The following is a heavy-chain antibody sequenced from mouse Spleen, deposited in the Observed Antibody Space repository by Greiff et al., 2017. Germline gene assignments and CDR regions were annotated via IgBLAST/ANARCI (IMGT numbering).Heavy chain of an antibody. V-gene: IGHV1-69*01. D-gene: IGHD2-5*01. Sequence: VLLVESGAELVMPGASVKMSCKASGYTFTDYWMHWVKQRPGQGLEWIGAIDTSDSYTSYNQKFKGKATLTVDESSSTAYMQLSSLTSEDSAVYFCARHYSNYFFAYWGQGTLVTVSA. CDR2: IDTSDSYT. CDR3: ARHYSNYFFAY. CDR1: GYTFTDYW. J-gene: IGHJ3*01.